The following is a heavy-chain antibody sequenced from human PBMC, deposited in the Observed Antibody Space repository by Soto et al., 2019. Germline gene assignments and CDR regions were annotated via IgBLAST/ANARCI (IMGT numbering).Heavy chain of an antibody. J-gene: IGHJ4*02. CDR2: ISAYNGNT. CDR1: GYTFTSYG. CDR3: ARGQGIAVVPAAIADDFDH. V-gene: IGHV1-18*01. Sequence: QVRLVQSGAEVKKPGASVKVSCKASGYTFTSYGISWVRQAPGQGLEWMGWISAYNGNTNYAQKLQGRVTMTTDTPTRTAYMKLRSLRSDDTTVYYCARGQGIAVVPAAIADDFDHWGQGTLVTVSS. D-gene: IGHD2-2*01.